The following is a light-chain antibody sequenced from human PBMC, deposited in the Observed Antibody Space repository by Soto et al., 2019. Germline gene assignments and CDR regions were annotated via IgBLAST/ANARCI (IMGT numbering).Light chain of an antibody. CDR1: QTVSSNF. Sequence: EIVLTQSPGTRSLSPGERGTLSCRASQTVSSNFLAWYQQKPGQAPSLLIFDASTRATGIPDRFTGSGSGTDFTLTVSRLEPEDFAVYYCQFYGDPSKSFGQGTKVEIK. V-gene: IGKV3-20*01. CDR2: DAS. CDR3: QFYGDPSKS. J-gene: IGKJ1*01.